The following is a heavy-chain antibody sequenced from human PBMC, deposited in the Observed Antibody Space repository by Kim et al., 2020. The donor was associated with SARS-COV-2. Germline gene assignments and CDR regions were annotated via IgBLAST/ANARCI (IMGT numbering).Heavy chain of an antibody. V-gene: IGHV1-18*01. CDR3: ARPPGWLGSYYFDY. D-gene: IGHD6-19*01. Sequence: ASVKVSCKASGYTFTSYGITWVRQAPGQGLEWMGWISGYNGNTNYAQKLQGRVTMTADTSASTAYMELRSLRSDDTAVSYCARPPGWLGSYYFDYWGQGTLVTVSS. CDR1: GYTFTSYG. J-gene: IGHJ4*02. CDR2: ISGYNGNT.